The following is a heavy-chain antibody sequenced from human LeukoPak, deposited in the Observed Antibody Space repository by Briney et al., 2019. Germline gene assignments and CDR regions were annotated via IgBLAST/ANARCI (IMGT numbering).Heavy chain of an antibody. D-gene: IGHD3-22*01. CDR3: ARCLNTYYYDNSGYSPEHYYMDV. Sequence: SETLSLTCTASGDSISNYCWSWVRQPAGKGLEWIGRIYASGSSNYNPSLKSRITMSVDTSKNQFSLKLSSVTAADTAVYYCARCLNTYYYDNSGYSPEHYYMDVWGKGTTVIVSS. J-gene: IGHJ6*03. V-gene: IGHV4-4*07. CDR1: GDSISNYC. CDR2: IYASGSS.